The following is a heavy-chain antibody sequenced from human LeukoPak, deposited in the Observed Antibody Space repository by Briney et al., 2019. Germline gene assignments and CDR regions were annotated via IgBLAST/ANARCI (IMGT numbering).Heavy chain of an antibody. V-gene: IGHV4-59*01. J-gene: IGHJ5*02. CDR2: IYYTGNT. CDR1: GGSISNYY. Sequence: PSETLSLTCTVSGGSISNYYWNWIRQPPGKGLEWIGYIYYTGNTNYNPSLKSRVTISVDTSKDQFSLKLSSVTAADTAVYYCARDRLQLQSWGQGTLVTVSS. CDR3: ARDRLQLQS. D-gene: IGHD1-1*01.